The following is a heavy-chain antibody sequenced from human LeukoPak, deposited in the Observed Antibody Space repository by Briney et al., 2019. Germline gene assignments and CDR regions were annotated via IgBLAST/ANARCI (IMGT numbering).Heavy chain of an antibody. CDR1: GFTFSSYR. CDR3: ARGGSYYSFDP. CDR2: ITSSGSYI. J-gene: IGHJ5*02. Sequence: GGSLRLSCAASGFTFSSYRMNWVRQAPAKGLEWVSSITSSGSYIYYADSLRGRFTISRDNAKNSLYLQMNSLRAEDTAVYYCARGGSYYSFDPWGQGTLVTVSS. D-gene: IGHD1-26*01. V-gene: IGHV3-21*01.